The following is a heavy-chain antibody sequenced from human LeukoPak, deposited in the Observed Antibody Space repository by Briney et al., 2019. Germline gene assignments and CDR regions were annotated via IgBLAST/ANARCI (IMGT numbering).Heavy chain of an antibody. J-gene: IGHJ4*02. CDR2: INGGGDST. V-gene: IGHV3-23*01. CDR3: AKDRHSVTWPFDY. D-gene: IGHD6-13*01. Sequence: GGSLRLSCAASGFMFNNYAMSWVRRAPGTGLEWVSTINGGGDSTFYADSVKGRFTISRDNSESTLYLQMNSLRAEDTAVYYCAKDRHSVTWPFDYWGQGTLVTVSS. CDR1: GFMFNNYA.